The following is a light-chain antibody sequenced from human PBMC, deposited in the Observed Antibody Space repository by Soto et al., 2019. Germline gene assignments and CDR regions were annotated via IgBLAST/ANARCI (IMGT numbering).Light chain of an antibody. CDR2: TDN. V-gene: IGLV1-44*01. CDR1: RSNIGSRP. J-gene: IGLJ3*02. Sequence: QAVLTQPPSASGTPGQRVTISCSGSRSNIGSRPVTWYQQLPGTAPKLLIYTDNQRPSGVPDRFSGSNSGTSASLAISGLQSEDEADYYGSAWDDSLNGRVFGGGTKRTVL. CDR3: SAWDDSLNGRV.